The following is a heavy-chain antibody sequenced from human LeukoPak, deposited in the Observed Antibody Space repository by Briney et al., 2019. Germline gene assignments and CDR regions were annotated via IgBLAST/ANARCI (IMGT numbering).Heavy chain of an antibody. Sequence: SVKVSCKASGGTFSSYAINWVRQAPGQGLEWMGGIIPIFGTANYAQKFQGRVTITTDESTSTAYMELSSLTSEVTAVYYCARGPELERFDYWGQGTLVTVSS. CDR2: IIPIFGTA. CDR3: ARGPELERFDY. V-gene: IGHV1-69*05. D-gene: IGHD1-1*01. CDR1: GGTFSSYA. J-gene: IGHJ4*02.